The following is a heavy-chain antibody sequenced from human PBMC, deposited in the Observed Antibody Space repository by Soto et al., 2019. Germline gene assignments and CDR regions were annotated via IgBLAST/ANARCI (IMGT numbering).Heavy chain of an antibody. D-gene: IGHD5-18*01. J-gene: IGHJ4*02. Sequence: GGSLRLSCSASGFSFGDYAMHVVRQAPGKGLELVSSISWNSGSIDYADSVKGRFTISRDNAKNSLFLQMNSLRPEDTAFYYCTKSRELIYLWSAFDYWGQGALVTVSS. CDR3: TKSRELIYLWSAFDY. CDR1: GFSFGDYA. CDR2: ISWNSGSI. V-gene: IGHV3-9*01.